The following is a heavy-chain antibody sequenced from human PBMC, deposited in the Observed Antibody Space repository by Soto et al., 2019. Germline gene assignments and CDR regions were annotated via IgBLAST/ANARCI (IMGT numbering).Heavy chain of an antibody. V-gene: IGHV1-18*01. Sequence: ASVKVSCKASGYSFTSNGISWVRQAPGQGLEWMGWISAYNGNTNYAQKPQGRVTMTTDTSTSTAYTELRSLRSDDTAVYNCASSDRDRGLRGYYYYGMDVGGQGATVTVSS. D-gene: IGHD6-25*01. CDR1: GYSFTSNG. CDR3: ASSDRDRGLRGYYYYGMDV. J-gene: IGHJ6*02. CDR2: ISAYNGNT.